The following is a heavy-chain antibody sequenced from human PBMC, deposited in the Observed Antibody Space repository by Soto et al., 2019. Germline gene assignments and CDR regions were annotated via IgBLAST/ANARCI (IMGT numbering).Heavy chain of an antibody. CDR1: GYTFTSYD. CDR3: ARGFCSSTSCLILIDP. J-gene: IGHJ5*02. D-gene: IGHD2-2*01. V-gene: IGHV1-8*01. Sequence: ASVKVSCKASGYTFTSYDINWVRQATGQGLEWMGWMNTNSGNSGYAQKFQGRVTMTKDTSISTAYLELSSLGSEDTAVYYCARGFCSSTSCLILIDPWGQGTRVTVAS. CDR2: MNTNSGNS.